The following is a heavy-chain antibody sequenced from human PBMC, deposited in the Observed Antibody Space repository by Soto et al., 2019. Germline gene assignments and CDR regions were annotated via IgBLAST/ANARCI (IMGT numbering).Heavy chain of an antibody. V-gene: IGHV1-18*01. CDR3: ARSSSWSWFDP. Sequence: VTSVKVSCKDSGYTYASYGSSWVRQAPGQGLEWMGWISAYNGNTNYAQKLQGRVTMTTDTSTSTAYMEQRSLRSDDTAVYYCARSSSWSWFDPWGQGTLVTVSS. CDR1: GYTYASYG. J-gene: IGHJ5*02. D-gene: IGHD6-13*01. CDR2: ISAYNGNT.